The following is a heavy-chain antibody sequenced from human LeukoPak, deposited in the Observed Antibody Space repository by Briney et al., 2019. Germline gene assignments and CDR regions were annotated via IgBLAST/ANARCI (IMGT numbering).Heavy chain of an antibody. Sequence: SETLSLTCSASGGSISSSNYYWSWIRQPAGKGLEWIGRIYTSESTNYNPSLKSRVTISVDTSKNHFSLKLSSVTAADTALYYCARRSGYYYYFDYWGQGILVTVSS. CDR2: IYTSEST. CDR1: GGSISSSNYY. D-gene: IGHD3-22*01. V-gene: IGHV4-61*02. J-gene: IGHJ4*02. CDR3: ARRSGYYYYFDY.